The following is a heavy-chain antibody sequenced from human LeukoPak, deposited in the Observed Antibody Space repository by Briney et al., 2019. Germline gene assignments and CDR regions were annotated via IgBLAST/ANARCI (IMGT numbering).Heavy chain of an antibody. CDR2: VKEDGSEK. J-gene: IGHJ3*02. CDR3: ARVRLVTTQYDAFAM. V-gene: IGHV3-7*04. CDR1: GFTFSTYW. D-gene: IGHD5-12*01. Sequence: GSLRLSCAASGFTFSTYWMTWVRQAPGKGLEWVANVKEDGSEKYYVDSVKGRFTISRDNTKNSLYLQMDSLRAEDTAVYFCARVRLVTTQYDAFAMWGQGTMVTVSS.